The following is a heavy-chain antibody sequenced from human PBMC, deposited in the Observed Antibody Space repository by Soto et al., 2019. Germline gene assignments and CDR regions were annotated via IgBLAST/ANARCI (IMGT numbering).Heavy chain of an antibody. CDR1: GASISSSSYY. Sequence: ESLSPTCTVSGASISSSSYYWCWIRQPPGKGLEWIGSIYYTGSTYYNPSLKSRVTISVDTSKNQFSLKMSSVTAADTAVYYCARQRRYYYDSSGYPDYWGQGTPVTGSA. D-gene: IGHD3-22*01. CDR3: ARQRRYYYDSSGYPDY. J-gene: IGHJ4*02. V-gene: IGHV4-39*01. CDR2: IYYTGST.